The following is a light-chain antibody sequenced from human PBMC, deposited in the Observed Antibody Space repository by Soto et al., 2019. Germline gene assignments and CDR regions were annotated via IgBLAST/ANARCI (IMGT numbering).Light chain of an antibody. CDR3: HQNGYSAA. Sequence: IQVTRSPSFLSASVGYSDPISFRASQSISSYLNWYQQKPGKAPKLLIYKASTLKSGVPSRFSGSGSGTGFTLTISSLLQPEDAAVYYRHQNGYSAAFGGGTKVDIK. CDR1: QSISSY. CDR2: KAS. V-gene: IGKV1-39*01. J-gene: IGKJ4*02.